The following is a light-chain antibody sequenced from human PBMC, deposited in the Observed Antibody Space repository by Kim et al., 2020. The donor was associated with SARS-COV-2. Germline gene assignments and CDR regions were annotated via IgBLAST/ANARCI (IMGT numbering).Light chain of an antibody. J-gene: IGKJ4*01. CDR2: TAS. Sequence: EVVLTQSPATLSLSPGERATLYCRASQTISSDSVAWYQQKPGQAPRLLIYTASSRAIGIPDRFSGAGSGSDYSLTISRLEPEDFAVYYCQQCAITPLSFGGGTKVDIK. CDR1: QTISSDS. CDR3: QQCAITPLS. V-gene: IGKV3-20*01.